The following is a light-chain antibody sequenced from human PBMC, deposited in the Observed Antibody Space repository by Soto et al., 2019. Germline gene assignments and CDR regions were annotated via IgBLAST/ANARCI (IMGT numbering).Light chain of an antibody. J-gene: IGLJ1*01. CDR1: SSDVGGYNY. Sequence: QSALTQPRSVSGSPGQSVTISCTGTSSDVGGYNYVSWYQQHPGKAPKLMIYDVSNRPSGVPDRFSGSKSGTSASLAITGLQAEDEADYCCQSYDSSLSGYVFGTGTKLTVL. CDR3: QSYDSSLSGYV. V-gene: IGLV2-11*01. CDR2: DVS.